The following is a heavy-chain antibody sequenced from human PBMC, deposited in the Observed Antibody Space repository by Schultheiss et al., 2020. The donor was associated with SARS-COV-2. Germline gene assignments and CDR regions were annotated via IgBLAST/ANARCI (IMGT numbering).Heavy chain of an antibody. CDR1: ASSISGYY. CDR2: IYYSGST. V-gene: IGHV4-59*12. Sequence: SQTLSLTCNVSASSISGYYWAWIRQPPGKGLEWIGYIYYSGSTNYNPSLKSRVTISVDTSKNQFSLKVNSATAADTAVYYCARSGRYFQHWAQGTLVTVSS. D-gene: IGHD1-1*01. J-gene: IGHJ1*01. CDR3: ARSGRYFQH.